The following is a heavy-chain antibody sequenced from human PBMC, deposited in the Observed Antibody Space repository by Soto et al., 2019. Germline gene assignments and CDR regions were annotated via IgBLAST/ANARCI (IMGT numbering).Heavy chain of an antibody. D-gene: IGHD3-9*01. Sequence: GGSLRLSCTASGFTFGDYAMSWFRQAPGKGLEWVGFIRSKAYGGTTEYAESVKGGFTISRDDSKIIAYLQMNSLKTEDTAVYYCTRDGLDYDILTGYYYYYYMDVWGKGTTVTVSS. CDR3: TRDGLDYDILTGYYYYYYMDV. CDR1: GFTFGDYA. J-gene: IGHJ6*03. CDR2: IRSKAYGGTT. V-gene: IGHV3-49*03.